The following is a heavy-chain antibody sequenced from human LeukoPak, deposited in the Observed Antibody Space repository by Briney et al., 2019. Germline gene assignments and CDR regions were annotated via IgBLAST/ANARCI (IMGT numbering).Heavy chain of an antibody. D-gene: IGHD6-13*01. V-gene: IGHV3-23*01. Sequence: GGSLRLSCAASGFTFSSYAMSWVRQAPGKGLGWVSAINGGGGTTSYADSVKGRFTISRDNSKDTLYLQMNSLRAEDTAVYYCARGVAVSSRIAAVWGQGTLVTVSS. CDR1: GFTFSSYA. CDR3: ARGVAVSSRIAAV. J-gene: IGHJ4*02. CDR2: INGGGGTT.